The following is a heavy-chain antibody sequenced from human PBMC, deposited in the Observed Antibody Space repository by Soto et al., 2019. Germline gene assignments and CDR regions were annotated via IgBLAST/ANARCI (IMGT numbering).Heavy chain of an antibody. D-gene: IGHD5-18*01. J-gene: IGHJ4*02. V-gene: IGHV3-23*01. CDR3: AKLPGGYSYGWGSFDY. Sequence: GGSLRLSCAASGFTFSSYAMSWVRQAPGKGLEWVSAISGSGGSTYYADSVKGRFTISRDNSKNTLYLQMNSLRAEDTAVYYCAKLPGGYSYGWGSFDYWGQGTLVTVSS. CDR2: ISGSGGST. CDR1: GFTFSSYA.